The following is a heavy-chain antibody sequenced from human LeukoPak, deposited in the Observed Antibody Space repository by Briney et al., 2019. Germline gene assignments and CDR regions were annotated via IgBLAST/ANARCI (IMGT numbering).Heavy chain of an antibody. V-gene: IGHV7-4-1*02. Sequence: ASVKVSCKDSGYTFTSYAMKWVRQAPGQALEWMGWINTNTGNPTYAQGFTGRFVFSLDTSVSTAYLQISSLKAEDTAVYYCASSIAAAGRDWGQGTLVTVSS. CDR2: INTNTGNP. J-gene: IGHJ4*02. CDR1: GYTFTSYA. CDR3: ASSIAAAGRD. D-gene: IGHD6-13*01.